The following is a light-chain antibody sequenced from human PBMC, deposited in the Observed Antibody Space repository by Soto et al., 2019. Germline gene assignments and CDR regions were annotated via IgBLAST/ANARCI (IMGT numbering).Light chain of an antibody. J-gene: IGLJ2*01. CDR2: GNS. CDR3: QSYDSSLSAYVV. Sequence: QSVLTQPPSVAGAPGQRVTISCTGSSSNTGAGHDVHWYQQLPGTAPKLLIYGNSNRPSRVPDRFSGSKSGTSASLAISGLQAEDESDYYCQSYDSSLSAYVVFGGGTKLTVL. CDR1: SSNTGAGHD. V-gene: IGLV1-40*01.